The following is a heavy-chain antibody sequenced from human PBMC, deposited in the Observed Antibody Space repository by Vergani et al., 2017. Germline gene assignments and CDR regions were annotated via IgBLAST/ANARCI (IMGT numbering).Heavy chain of an antibody. CDR1: GGSFSGYY. CDR2: INHSGST. D-gene: IGHD3-10*01. J-gene: IGHJ2*01. V-gene: IGHV4-34*01. Sequence: QVQLQQWGAGLLKPSETLSLTCAVYGGSFSGYYWSWIRQPPGKGLEWIGEINHSGSTNYNPSLKSRVTISVDTSKNQFSLKLSSVTAADTAVYYCARDPYYYGSGSYLRYFDLWGRGTLVTVSS. CDR3: ARDPYYYGSGSYLRYFDL.